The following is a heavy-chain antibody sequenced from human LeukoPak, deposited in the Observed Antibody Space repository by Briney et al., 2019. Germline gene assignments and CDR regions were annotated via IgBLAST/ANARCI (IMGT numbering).Heavy chain of an antibody. J-gene: IGHJ6*02. Sequence: SGGSLRLSCAASGFTFSSYGMSWVRQAPGKGLEWVSAISNSGGSTPYADSVKGRFTISRDNSKNTLYLQMNSLRGGDTAVYYCARGPWSAAGYNGMDVWGQGTTVTVSS. D-gene: IGHD6-13*01. CDR2: ISNSGGST. V-gene: IGHV3-23*01. CDR3: ARGPWSAAGYNGMDV. CDR1: GFTFSSYG.